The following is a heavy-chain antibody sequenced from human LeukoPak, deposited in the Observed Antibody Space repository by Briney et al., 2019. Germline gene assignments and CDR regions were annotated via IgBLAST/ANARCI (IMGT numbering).Heavy chain of an antibody. CDR1: GFTFSDFH. CDR3: ARERADALDI. CDR2: SSTSGSTI. V-gene: IGHV3-11*01. J-gene: IGHJ3*02. Sequence: PGGSLRLSCAASGFTFSDFHMCWIRQAPGKGLEGVSFSSTSGSTIFYADSVKGRFTISRDNAKNSLYLQMNSLRAKDTAVYYCARERADALDIWGPGTMVTVSS.